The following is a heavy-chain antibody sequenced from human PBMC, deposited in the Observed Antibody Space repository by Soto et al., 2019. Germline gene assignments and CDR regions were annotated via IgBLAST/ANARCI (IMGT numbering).Heavy chain of an antibody. CDR1: RGTFNRYA. CDR2: LVPQFGTP. V-gene: IGHV1-69*01. D-gene: IGHD5-18*01. J-gene: IGHJ4*02. Sequence: QVQLVQSGAEVKKPGSSVKVSCLASRGTFNRYAINWVRQAPGHGLEWLGALVPQFGTPNYAQKFQDRVTIVAHESTNTTSMELRGLTSDDTAVYYCARQNRDTPMVPFDVWGQRTLVTVSS. CDR3: ARQNRDTPMVPFDV.